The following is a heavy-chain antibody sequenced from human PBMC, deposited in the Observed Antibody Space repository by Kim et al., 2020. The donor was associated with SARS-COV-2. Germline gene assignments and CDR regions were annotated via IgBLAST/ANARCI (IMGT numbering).Heavy chain of an antibody. J-gene: IGHJ6*02. CDR3: ARYSPMVRGVQGGYYYGMDV. D-gene: IGHD3-10*01. Sequence: RVTISVDTSKNQFSLKLSSVTAADTAVYYCARYSPMVRGVQGGYYYGMDVWGQGTTVTVSS. V-gene: IGHV4-59*01.